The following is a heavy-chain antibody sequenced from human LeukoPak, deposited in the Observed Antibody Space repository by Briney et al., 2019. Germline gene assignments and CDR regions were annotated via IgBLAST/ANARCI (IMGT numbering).Heavy chain of an antibody. V-gene: IGHV4-59*01. J-gene: IGHJ6*02. D-gene: IGHD2/OR15-2a*01. CDR3: ARTVYDSYYYYGLDV. CDR2: IYYSGST. CDR1: GGSISSYY. Sequence: SETLSLTCTVSGGSISSYYWSWIRQPPGKGLEWIGYIYYSGSTNYNPSLKSRVTISVDTSKNQFSLKLSSVTAADTAVYYCARTVYDSYYYYGLDVWGQGTTVIVSS.